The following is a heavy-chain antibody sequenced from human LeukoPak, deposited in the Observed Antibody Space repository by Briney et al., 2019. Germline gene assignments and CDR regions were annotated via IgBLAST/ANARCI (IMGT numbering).Heavy chain of an antibody. Sequence: GGSLRLSCAASGFTFGSYAMYWVRQAPGKGLEWVSGISGSGGSTFYADSVKGRFTISRDNFENTVYLQMNSLRADDTAVYYCAKTTAGYSSGRYPGWPVDYWGQGTLVTVSS. CDR1: GFTFGSYA. CDR3: AKTTAGYSSGRYPGWPVDY. D-gene: IGHD6-19*01. V-gene: IGHV3-23*01. J-gene: IGHJ4*02. CDR2: ISGSGGST.